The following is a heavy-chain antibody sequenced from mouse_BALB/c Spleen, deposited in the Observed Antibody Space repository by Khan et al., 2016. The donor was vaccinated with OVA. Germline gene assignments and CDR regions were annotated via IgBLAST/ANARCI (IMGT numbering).Heavy chain of an antibody. CDR1: GYTFTSNT. Sequence: QVQLQQSGAELARPGASVRMSCKASGYTFTSNTMHWVKQRPGQGLEWIGYINPRSGYTNYNQNFKDKATLTADKSSSTAYMQLSSLTSEDSAVYYCVRRTTGYTMDYWGQGTSVTVSS. CDR3: VRRTTGYTMDY. CDR2: INPRSGYT. J-gene: IGHJ4*01. V-gene: IGHV1-4*01. D-gene: IGHD2-12*01.